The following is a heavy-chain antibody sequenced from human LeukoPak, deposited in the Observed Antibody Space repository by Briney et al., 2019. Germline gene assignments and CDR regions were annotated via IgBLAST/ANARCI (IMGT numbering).Heavy chain of an antibody. CDR1: GYSFTSYW. J-gene: IGHJ4*02. V-gene: IGHV5-51*01. CDR3: AVSSYSSSWLPHY. D-gene: IGHD6-13*01. CDR2: IYPGDSDT. Sequence: GESLKISCKGSGYSFTSYWIGWVRQMPGKGLEWMGIIYPGDSDTRYSPSFQGQVTISADKSISTAYLQWSSLKASDTAVYYCAVSSYSSSWLPHYWGQGTLVTVSS.